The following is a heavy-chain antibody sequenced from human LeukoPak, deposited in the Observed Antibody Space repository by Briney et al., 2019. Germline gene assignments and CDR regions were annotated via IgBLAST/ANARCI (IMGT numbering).Heavy chain of an antibody. CDR3: ARDEYKADAY. D-gene: IGHD2/OR15-2a*01. V-gene: IGHV3-23*01. J-gene: IGHJ4*02. CDR1: GFTFSNYA. Sequence: GGSLRLSCAASGFTFSNYAMNWVRQAPGKGLECVSAISGSGRSTYYADSVKGRFTISRDNSKNTLYLQMNSLRAEDTAVYYCARDEYKADAYWGQGTLVTVSS. CDR2: ISGSGRST.